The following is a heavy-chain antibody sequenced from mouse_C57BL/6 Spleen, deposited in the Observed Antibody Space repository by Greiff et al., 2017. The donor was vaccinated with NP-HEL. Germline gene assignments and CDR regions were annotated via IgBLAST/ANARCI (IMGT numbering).Heavy chain of an antibody. CDR2: IYPGSGST. D-gene: IGHD2-10*01. CDR1: GYTFTSYW. J-gene: IGHJ2*01. CDR3: AHTSYFGYFDY. Sequence: VKLQESGAELVKPGASVKMSCKASGYTFTSYWITWVKQRPGQGLEWIGDIYPGSGSTNYNEKFKNKATLTVDTSSSTAYMQLSSLTSEDSAVYYCAHTSYFGYFDYWGQGTTLTVSS. V-gene: IGHV1-55*01.